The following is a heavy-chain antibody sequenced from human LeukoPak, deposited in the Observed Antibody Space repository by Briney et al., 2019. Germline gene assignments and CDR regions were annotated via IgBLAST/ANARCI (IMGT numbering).Heavy chain of an antibody. CDR1: GYTFTGYY. CDR3: ARGMVREGSRYHVYFDY. CDR2: INPNSGGT. J-gene: IGHJ4*02. V-gene: IGHV1-2*06. D-gene: IGHD3-10*01. Sequence: GASVKVSCKASGYTFTGYYMHWVRQAPGQGLEWMGRINPNSGGTNYAQKFQGRVTMTRDTSISTAYMELSRLRSDDTAVYYCARGMVREGSRYHVYFDYWGQGTLDTVSS.